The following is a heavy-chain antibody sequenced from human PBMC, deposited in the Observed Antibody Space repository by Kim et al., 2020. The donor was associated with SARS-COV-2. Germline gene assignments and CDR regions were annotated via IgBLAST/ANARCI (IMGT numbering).Heavy chain of an antibody. CDR3: ARHLNWNYGMDV. J-gene: IGHJ6*02. V-gene: IGHV5-51*01. Sequence: RYSPSFQGQVTISADKSISTAYLQWSSLKASDTAMYYCARHLNWNYGMDVWGQGTTVTVSS. D-gene: IGHD1-1*01.